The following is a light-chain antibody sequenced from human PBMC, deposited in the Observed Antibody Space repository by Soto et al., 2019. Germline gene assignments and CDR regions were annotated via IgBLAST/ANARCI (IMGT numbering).Light chain of an antibody. V-gene: IGKV1-6*01. Sequence: AVQMTQSPSSLSASVGDRVTITCRASQGIRNDLGWYQQKPGKAPKLLIYAASSLQSGVPSRFSGSGSGTDFPLTISSLQPEDFATYYCLQDYNYPYIFGQGTKVDIK. CDR1: QGIRND. CDR2: AAS. CDR3: LQDYNYPYI. J-gene: IGKJ2*01.